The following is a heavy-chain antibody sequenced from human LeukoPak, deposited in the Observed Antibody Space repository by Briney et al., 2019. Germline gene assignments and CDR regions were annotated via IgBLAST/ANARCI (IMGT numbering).Heavy chain of an antibody. CDR3: ARHLSTGYDFWSGSLSNRYDWGRRNYYYYMDV. V-gene: IGHV1-69*05. D-gene: IGHD3-3*01. Sequence: ASVKVSCKASGGTFSSYAISWVRQAPGQGLEWMGGIIPIFGTANYAQKFQGRVTITTDESTSTAYMELSSLRSEDTAVYYCARHLSTGYDFWSGSLSNRYDWGRRNYYYYMDVWGKGTTVTVSS. J-gene: IGHJ6*03. CDR2: IIPIFGTA. CDR1: GGTFSSYA.